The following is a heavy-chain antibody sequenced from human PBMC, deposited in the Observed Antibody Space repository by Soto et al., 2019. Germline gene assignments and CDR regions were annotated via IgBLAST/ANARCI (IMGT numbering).Heavy chain of an antibody. CDR3: ARFYDSSGYFFDY. CDR2: INAGNGNT. J-gene: IGHJ4*02. D-gene: IGHD3-22*01. Sequence: TSVKVSCKASGYSYTSYAMHWVRQAPGQRLEWMGWINAGNGNTKYSQKFQGRVTITRDTSASTAYMELSRLRSDDTAVYYCARFYDSSGYFFDYWGQGTLVTVSS. CDR1: GYSYTSYA. V-gene: IGHV1-3*01.